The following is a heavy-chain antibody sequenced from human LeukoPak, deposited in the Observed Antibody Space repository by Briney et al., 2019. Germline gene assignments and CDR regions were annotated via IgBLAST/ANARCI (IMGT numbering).Heavy chain of an antibody. Sequence: PSETLSLTCTVSGGSISSYYWSWIRQPPGKGLEWIGYIYYSGYTNYNPSLKSRVTISVDTSKNQFSLKLSSVTAADTAVYYCARDIYYMDVWGKGTTVTVSS. CDR3: ARDIYYMDV. CDR1: GGSISSYY. CDR2: IYYSGYT. V-gene: IGHV4-59*01. J-gene: IGHJ6*03.